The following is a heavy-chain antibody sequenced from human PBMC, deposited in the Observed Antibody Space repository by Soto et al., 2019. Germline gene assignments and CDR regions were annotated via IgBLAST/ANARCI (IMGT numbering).Heavy chain of an antibody. CDR3: ARGGYSYEVKTDY. Sequence: ASVKVSCKASGYAFTGYYMHWVRQAPGQGLEWMGWINPNSGGTNYAQKFQGWVTMTRDTSISTAYMELSRLRSDDTAVYYCARGGYSYEVKTDYWGQGTLVTVYS. J-gene: IGHJ4*02. V-gene: IGHV1-2*04. CDR2: INPNSGGT. D-gene: IGHD5-18*01. CDR1: GYAFTGYY.